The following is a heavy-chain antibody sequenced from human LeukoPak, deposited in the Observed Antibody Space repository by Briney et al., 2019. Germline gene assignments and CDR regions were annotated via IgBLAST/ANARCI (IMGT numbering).Heavy chain of an antibody. D-gene: IGHD2-8*01. J-gene: IGHJ4*02. V-gene: IGHV3-23*01. CDR3: AKDRIVLMVYAFDY. Sequence: GRSLRLSCVASGFTFSSYTVHWVRQAPGKGLEWVSAISGSGGSTYYADSVKGRFTISRDNSKNTLYLQMNSLRAEDTAVYYYAKDRIVLMVYAFDYWGQGTLVTVSS. CDR2: ISGSGGST. CDR1: GFTFSSYT.